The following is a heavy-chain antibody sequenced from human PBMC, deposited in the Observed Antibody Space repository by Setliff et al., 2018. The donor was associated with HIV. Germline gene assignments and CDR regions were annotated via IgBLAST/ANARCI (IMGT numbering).Heavy chain of an antibody. CDR3: ECYNSDDGYFDN. Sequence: SETLSLTCTVSGGSISSSSYYWGWIRQPPGKGLEWIGSIYYGGSTYYNPSLKSRVTISLDTSRNQFSLKLSSATAADTAVYYCECYNSDDGYFDNWGQGALVTVSS. J-gene: IGHJ4*02. V-gene: IGHV4-39*07. D-gene: IGHD2-8*01. CDR2: IYYGGST. CDR1: GGSISSSSYY.